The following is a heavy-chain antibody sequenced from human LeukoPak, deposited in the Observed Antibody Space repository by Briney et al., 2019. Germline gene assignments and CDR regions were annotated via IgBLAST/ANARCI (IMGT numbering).Heavy chain of an antibody. J-gene: IGHJ4*02. Sequence: PSQTLSLTCTVSGGSISSGEYYWSWIRQPPGKGLEWIGYIYYSGSTYYNPSLKSRVTISVDTSKNQFSLKLSSVTAADTAVYYCARELHTAMAFDYWGQGTLVTVSS. CDR1: GGSISSGEYY. V-gene: IGHV4-30-4*01. CDR2: IYYSGST. CDR3: ARELHTAMAFDY. D-gene: IGHD5-18*01.